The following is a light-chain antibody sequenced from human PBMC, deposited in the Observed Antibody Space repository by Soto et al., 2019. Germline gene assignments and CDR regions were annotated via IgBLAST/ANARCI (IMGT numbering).Light chain of an antibody. CDR2: DAS. CDR1: QDISNY. V-gene: IGKV1-33*01. CDR3: QQFDNLLVT. J-gene: IGKJ4*01. Sequence: DIQMTQSPSSLSASVGDRVTITCQASQDISNYLNWYQQKLGKAPKLLIYDASNLETGVPSRFSGSGSGTDFTFTISSLQPEDIATYYFQQFDNLLVTFGGGTKVEIK.